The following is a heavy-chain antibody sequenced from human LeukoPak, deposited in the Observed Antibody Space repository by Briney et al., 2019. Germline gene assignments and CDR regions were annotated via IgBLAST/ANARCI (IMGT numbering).Heavy chain of an antibody. Sequence: ASVKVSCKASGYTFTGYYMHWVRQAPGQGLEWMGWINPNSGGTNYAQKFQGRVTMTRDTSISTAYMELSRLRSDDTAVYFCARPSPEMWGANSGYYFDYWGPGILVTVSS. CDR3: ARPSPEMWGANSGYYFDY. D-gene: IGHD4/OR15-4a*01. CDR2: INPNSGGT. J-gene: IGHJ4*02. CDR1: GYTFTGYY. V-gene: IGHV1-2*02.